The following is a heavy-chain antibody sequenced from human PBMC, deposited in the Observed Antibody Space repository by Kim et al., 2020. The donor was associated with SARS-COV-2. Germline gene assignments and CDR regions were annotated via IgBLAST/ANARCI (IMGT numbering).Heavy chain of an antibody. CDR2: FDPEDGET. V-gene: IGHV1-24*01. Sequence: ASVKVSCKVSGYTLTELSMYWVRQAPGKGLEWMGGFDPEDGETIYAQKFQGRATMTEDTSTDTAYMELSSLRSEDTAVYYCATNPYGEVEDAFDIWGQGTMVTVSS. CDR1: GYTLTELS. J-gene: IGHJ3*02. CDR3: ATNPYGEVEDAFDI. D-gene: IGHD4-17*01.